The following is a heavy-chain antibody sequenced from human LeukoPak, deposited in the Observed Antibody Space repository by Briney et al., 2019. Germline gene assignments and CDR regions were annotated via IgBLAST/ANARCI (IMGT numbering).Heavy chain of an antibody. V-gene: IGHV3-7*01. CDR3: AIGLDYGGNSG. Sequence: GGSLRLSCAASGFTLSNYWMSWVRQAPGKGLEWVANMNRDGSEKYYVDSMKGRFTISRDNAKNSVYLQMNSLRVEDTAVYYCAIGLDYGGNSGWGQGTLVTVSS. CDR1: GFTLSNYW. J-gene: IGHJ4*02. D-gene: IGHD4-23*01. CDR2: MNRDGSEK.